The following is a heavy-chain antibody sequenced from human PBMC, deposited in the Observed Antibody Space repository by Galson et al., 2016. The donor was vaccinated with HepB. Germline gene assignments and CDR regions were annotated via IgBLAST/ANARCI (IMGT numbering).Heavy chain of an antibody. D-gene: IGHD2-2*01. CDR1: GDTFSSYA. J-gene: IGHJ5*02. Sequence: SVKVSCKASGDTFSSYAISWVRQAPGQGLEWMGRIITILGIANYAQKFQGRVTITADKSTSTAYMELSSLRSEDTAVYYCARGGVPAAGGWFDPWGQGTLVTVSS. CDR2: IITILGIA. V-gene: IGHV1-69*04. CDR3: ARGGVPAAGGWFDP.